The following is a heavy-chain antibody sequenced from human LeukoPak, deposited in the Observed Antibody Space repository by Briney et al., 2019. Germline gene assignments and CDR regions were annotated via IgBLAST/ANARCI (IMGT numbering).Heavy chain of an antibody. CDR2: IYTSGST. CDR3: AREPNYYDFWSGYSLFDP. Sequence: KPSETLSLTCTVSGGSISSYYWSWIRQPAGKGLEWIGRIYTSGSTNYNPSLKSRVTMSVDTSKNQFSLKLSSVTAADTAVYYCAREPNYYDFWSGYSLFDPWGQGTLVTVSS. D-gene: IGHD3-3*01. V-gene: IGHV4-4*07. J-gene: IGHJ5*02. CDR1: GGSISSYY.